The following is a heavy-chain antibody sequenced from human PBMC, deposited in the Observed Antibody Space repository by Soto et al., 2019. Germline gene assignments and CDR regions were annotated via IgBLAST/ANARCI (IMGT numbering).Heavy chain of an antibody. CDR1: GGSFSGYY. CDR3: ASGVATDY. Sequence: QVQLQPWGAGLLKPSETLSLTCAVYGGSFSGYYWSWIRQPPGKGLEWIGEINHSGSTNYNPSLKSLVTISVDTSKNQFSLKLSSGTAAETAVYYCASGVATDYWVQGTLVTVSS. CDR2: INHSGST. V-gene: IGHV4-34*01. D-gene: IGHD5-12*01. J-gene: IGHJ4*02.